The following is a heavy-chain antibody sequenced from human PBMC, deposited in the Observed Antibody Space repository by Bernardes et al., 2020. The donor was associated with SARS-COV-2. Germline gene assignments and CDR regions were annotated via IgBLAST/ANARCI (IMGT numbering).Heavy chain of an antibody. Sequence: GGSLSLSCAASGFTFSSYAMHWVRQAPGKGLEYVSAISSNGGSTYYANSVKGRFTISRDNSKNTLYLQMGSLRAEDMAVYYCARGPSGSYYVQPFDYWGQGTLVTVSS. J-gene: IGHJ4*02. D-gene: IGHD1-26*01. V-gene: IGHV3-64*01. CDR3: ARGPSGSYYVQPFDY. CDR2: ISSNGGST. CDR1: GFTFSSYA.